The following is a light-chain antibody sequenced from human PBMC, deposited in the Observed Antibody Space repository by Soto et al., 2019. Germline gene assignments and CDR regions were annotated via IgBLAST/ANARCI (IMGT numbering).Light chain of an antibody. V-gene: IGKV3-15*01. CDR2: GAS. Sequence: EIVMTQSPATLSVSPGGGANLSCRASQSISDTFAWYQQKPGQAPRLLIHGASTRAPGFPARFSGSGSGTDFTLTISSLQSEDFAVYYCQQYNNWPWTFGQGTKVDIK. J-gene: IGKJ1*01. CDR1: QSISDT. CDR3: QQYNNWPWT.